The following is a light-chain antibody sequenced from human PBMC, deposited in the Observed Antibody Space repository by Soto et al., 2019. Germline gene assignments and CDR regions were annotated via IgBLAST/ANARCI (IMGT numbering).Light chain of an antibody. CDR2: DVS. Sequence: DIQMTQSPSTLSASVGATVPITCRATQSISGWLAWYQQKPGKAPKLLIYDVSTLESGVPARFSGSGSGTQFSLTISSLQSEDFAVYYCQQYNNWPQTFGQGTKVDIK. CDR1: QSISGW. J-gene: IGKJ1*01. V-gene: IGKV1-5*01. CDR3: QQYNNWPQT.